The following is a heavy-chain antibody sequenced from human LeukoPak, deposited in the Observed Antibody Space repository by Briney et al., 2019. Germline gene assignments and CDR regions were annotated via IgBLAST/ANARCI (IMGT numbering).Heavy chain of an antibody. CDR1: GFTFSSYS. J-gene: IGHJ4*02. CDR2: ISSSSSYI. V-gene: IGHV3-21*04. CDR3: AKRFFDYYDSSGYYGGFGY. D-gene: IGHD3-22*01. Sequence: GGSLRLSCAASGFTFSSYSMNWVRQAPGKGLEWVSSISSSSSYIYYADSVKGRFTISRDNAKNTLYLQMNSLRAEDTAVYYCAKRFFDYYDSSGYYGGFGYWGQGTLVTVSS.